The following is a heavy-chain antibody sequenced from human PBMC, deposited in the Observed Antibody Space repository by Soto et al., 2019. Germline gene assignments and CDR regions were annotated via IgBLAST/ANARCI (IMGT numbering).Heavy chain of an antibody. CDR1: GVSVSSGSFY. D-gene: IGHD6-25*01. J-gene: IGHJ4*02. V-gene: IGHV4-61*01. CDR3: ASTSRAAPGTGLDS. Sequence: PSETLSLTCTVSGVSVSSGSFYWAWIRQTPGMRLEWIGFVYSGGSAMYNPSFKSRVIISLETSKNQFSLTLTSLTAADSAVYYCASTSRAAPGTGLDSWGQGALVTVSS. CDR2: VYSGGSA.